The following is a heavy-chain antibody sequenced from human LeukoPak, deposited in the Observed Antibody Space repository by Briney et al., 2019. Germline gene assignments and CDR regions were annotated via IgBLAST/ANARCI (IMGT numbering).Heavy chain of an antibody. CDR2: IYYSGSS. V-gene: IGHV4-31*03. J-gene: IGHJ4*02. Sequence: SQTLSLTCTVSGGSINNGGYYWSWIRQHPGKGLEWIGYIYYSGSSYYNPSLRSRVTISVDTSKNHFSLKLSSVTAADTAVYYCARHYSSSPDYFDYWGQGTLVTVSS. CDR3: ARHYSSSPDYFDY. D-gene: IGHD6-13*01. CDR1: GGSINNGGYY.